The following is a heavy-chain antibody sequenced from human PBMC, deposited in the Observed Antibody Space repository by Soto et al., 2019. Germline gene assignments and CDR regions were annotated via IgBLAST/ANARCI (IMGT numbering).Heavy chain of an antibody. Sequence: PSETLSLTCTVAGASTNGNYWTWVRQPPGKGLEWIGNMFYSGTTNCNPSLRSRVTMSLDTSVNQFSLRLSSVTAADTAVYYCARPHMWYGKIPQWVRGTLVTVSS. CDR1: GASTNGNY. CDR2: MFYSGTT. V-gene: IGHV4-59*01. J-gene: IGHJ1*01. D-gene: IGHD2-15*01. CDR3: ARPHMWYGKIPQ.